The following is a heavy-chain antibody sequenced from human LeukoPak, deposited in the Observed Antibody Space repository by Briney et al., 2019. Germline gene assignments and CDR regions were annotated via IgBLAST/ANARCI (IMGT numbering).Heavy chain of an antibody. CDR1: RSTFIRYY. CDR3: ARIGAAGSGMDV. Sequence: ASVKVSCKASRSTFIRYYMHWVRQAPGQGLEWMGIINPSGGSTSYAQKFQGRVTMTRDTSTSTVYMELSRLRSEDTAVYYCARIGAAGSGMDVWGRGTAVTVSS. CDR2: INPSGGST. J-gene: IGHJ6*02. V-gene: IGHV1-46*01. D-gene: IGHD6-13*01.